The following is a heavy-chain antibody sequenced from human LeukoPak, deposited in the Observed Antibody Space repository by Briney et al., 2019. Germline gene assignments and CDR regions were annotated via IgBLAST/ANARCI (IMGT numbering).Heavy chain of an antibody. Sequence: SETLSLTCTVSGGSMNSYYWSWIRQPPGKGLEWIGYIYYSGSTNYNPSLKSRVTISVDKSKNHFSLKLSSVTAADTAVYYCARNMVGETTFDYWGQGTLVTVSS. J-gene: IGHJ4*02. CDR3: ARNMVGETTFDY. D-gene: IGHD2/OR15-2a*01. CDR2: IYYSGST. CDR1: GGSMNSYY. V-gene: IGHV4-59*12.